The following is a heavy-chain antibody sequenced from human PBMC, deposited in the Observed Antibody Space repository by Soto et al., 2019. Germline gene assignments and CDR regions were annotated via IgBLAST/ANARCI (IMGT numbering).Heavy chain of an antibody. CDR3: ARDPGCHQLPPESYLDA. J-gene: IGHJ6*03. Sequence: QVHLVQSGAEVKKPGASVKVSCKASGYSFSTYAMNWVRQAPGQGLEWMGWIHGDNGNTKYSQKFQGRVTITRDTSASTFTSYMELSTLRSEDTGVYCCARDPGCHQLPPESYLDAWGEGTTVTASS. D-gene: IGHD2-2*01. V-gene: IGHV1-3*01. CDR1: GYSFSTYA. CDR2: IHGDNGNT.